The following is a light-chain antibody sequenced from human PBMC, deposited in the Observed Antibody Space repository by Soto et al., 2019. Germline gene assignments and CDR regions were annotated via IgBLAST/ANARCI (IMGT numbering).Light chain of an antibody. CDR1: QGIRND. J-gene: IGKJ4*01. Sequence: DVEIAGSQCSLSSSVAYRFTITCQASQGIRNDLSWYQQKSGKAPKRLIYSASSLQSGVPSRFSGSGSGTEFTLTISSLQPEDSTTYYCPQHTTYPLTFGGGTKVDIK. V-gene: IGKV1-17*01. CDR3: PQHTTYPLT. CDR2: SAS.